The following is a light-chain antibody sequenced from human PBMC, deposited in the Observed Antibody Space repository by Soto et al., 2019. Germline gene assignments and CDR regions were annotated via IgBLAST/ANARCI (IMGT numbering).Light chain of an antibody. CDR3: QQRRDFYT. CDR1: QSVPSY. J-gene: IGKJ4*01. Sequence: EIALTQSPATRSLSPGERATLSCRANQSVPSYLAWYQQKRGQAPRLLIYDASNRATGVPARFSGSGSETDFTLTISSMEPEDFAVYYCQQRRDFYTFGGGTKVDIK. V-gene: IGKV3-11*01. CDR2: DAS.